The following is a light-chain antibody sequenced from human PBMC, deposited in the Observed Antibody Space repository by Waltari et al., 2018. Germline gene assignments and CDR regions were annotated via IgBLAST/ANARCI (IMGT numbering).Light chain of an antibody. CDR3: SSYPLSSSLVL. Sequence: QSALTQPASVPGSPGQSITTLCTATIDDIGAYTDFSWYQQLPGKAPSLIMYQVTNRHAGVSDRYSGSKSGNTASLTISGRLSDDDAPYHCSSYPLSSSLVLFGGGTKVTVL. J-gene: IGLJ2*01. CDR2: QVT. CDR1: IDDIGAYTD. V-gene: IGLV2-14*01.